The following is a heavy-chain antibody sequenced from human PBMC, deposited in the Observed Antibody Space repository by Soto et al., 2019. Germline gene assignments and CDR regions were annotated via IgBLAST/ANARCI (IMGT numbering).Heavy chain of an antibody. CDR2: IYQSGTT. J-gene: IGHJ5*02. CDR1: GGATNSGVYS. Sequence: SETLSLTGTVSGGATNSGVYSWNWIRQPPGEALEWIGYIYQSGTTYYNPSLNSRVTISLDGSKNQLSLNLNSLTAADTAVYYCARGGVPVAIGWFDLWGQGTLVTVSS. D-gene: IGHD3-16*01. CDR3: ARGGVPVAIGWFDL. V-gene: IGHV4-30-2*01.